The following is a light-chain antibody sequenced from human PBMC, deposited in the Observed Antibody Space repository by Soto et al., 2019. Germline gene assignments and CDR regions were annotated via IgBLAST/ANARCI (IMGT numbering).Light chain of an antibody. J-gene: IGKJ1*01. V-gene: IGKV1-5*01. CDR3: QQYNSYSKT. Sequence: IQITQSAATVSASVGDRVTITCRASQSISYWLAWYQQKPGKAPKLLIYAASSLESGVPSRFSGSGSGTEFTLTISSLQPDDSASYYCQQYNSYSKTFGQGTKVDIK. CDR2: AAS. CDR1: QSISYW.